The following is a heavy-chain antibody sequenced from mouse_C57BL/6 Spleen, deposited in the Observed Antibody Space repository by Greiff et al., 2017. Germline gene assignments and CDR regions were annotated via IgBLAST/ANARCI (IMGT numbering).Heavy chain of an antibody. CDR3: ARHDAVYDFDRFAY. CDR1: GFTFSSYT. Sequence: EVKVVESGGGLVKPGGSLKLSCAASGFTFSSYTMSWVRQTPEKRLEWVATISGGGGNTYYPDSVKGRFTISRDNAKNTLYLQMSSLRSEDTALYYCARHDAVYDFDRFAYWGQGTLVTVSA. J-gene: IGHJ3*01. CDR2: ISGGGGNT. V-gene: IGHV5-9*01. D-gene: IGHD2-4*01.